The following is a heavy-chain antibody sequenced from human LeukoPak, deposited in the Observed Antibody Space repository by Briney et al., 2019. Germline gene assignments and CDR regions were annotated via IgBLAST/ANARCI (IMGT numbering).Heavy chain of an antibody. D-gene: IGHD3-16*02. V-gene: IGHV4-59*08. CDR3: ARHAGDYGYVWGSYRYTYFDY. CDR1: GGSISSYY. Sequence: SETLSLTCTVSGGSISSYYWSWIRQPPGKGLEWIGYIYYSGSTNYNPSLKSRVTISVDTSKSQFSLKLSSVTAADTAVYYCARHAGDYGYVWGSYRYTYFDYWGQGTLVTVSS. CDR2: IYYSGST. J-gene: IGHJ4*02.